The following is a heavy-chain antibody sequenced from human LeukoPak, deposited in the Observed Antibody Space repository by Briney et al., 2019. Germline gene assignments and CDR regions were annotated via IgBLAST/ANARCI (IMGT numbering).Heavy chain of an antibody. V-gene: IGHV1-46*01. CDR1: GYTFASYY. D-gene: IGHD1-1*01. CDR2: INPSGGST. Sequence: ASVKVSCKASGYTFASYYMHWVRQAPGQGLEWMGIINPSGGSTSYAQKFQGRVTMTEDTSTDTAYVELSSLRSEDTAVYYCATEGNGVDYWGQGTLVTVSS. CDR3: ATEGNGVDY. J-gene: IGHJ4*02.